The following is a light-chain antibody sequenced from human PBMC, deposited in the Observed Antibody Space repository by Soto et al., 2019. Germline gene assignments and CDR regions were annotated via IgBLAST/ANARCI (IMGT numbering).Light chain of an antibody. CDR1: QSVLYSSNNKNY. CDR2: WAS. Sequence: DIVMTQSPDSLAVSLGERATINCKSSQSVLYSSNNKNYLAWYQQKPGQPPKLLIYWASTRESGVPDRFSGSGSGTDFTLTISSLQSEDFVVYYCQQYNNWPLTFGGGTKVDIK. J-gene: IGKJ4*01. CDR3: QQYNNWPLT. V-gene: IGKV4-1*01.